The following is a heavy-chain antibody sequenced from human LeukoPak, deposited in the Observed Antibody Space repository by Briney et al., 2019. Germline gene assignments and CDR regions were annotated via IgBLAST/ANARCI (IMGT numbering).Heavy chain of an antibody. D-gene: IGHD3-10*01. CDR2: ISYDGSNK. V-gene: IGHV3-30*18. CDR1: GFTFSSYG. CDR3: AKKRGSGSLYFDY. J-gene: IGHJ4*02. Sequence: GGSLRLSCAASGFTFSSYGMHWVRQAPGKGLEWVAVISYDGSNKYYADSVKGRFTISRDNSKNTLYLQMNSLRAEDTAVYYCAKKRGSGSLYFDYWGQGTLVTVSS.